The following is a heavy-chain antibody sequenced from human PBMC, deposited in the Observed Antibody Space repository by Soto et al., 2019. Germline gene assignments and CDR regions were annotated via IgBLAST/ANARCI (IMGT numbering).Heavy chain of an antibody. J-gene: IGHJ5*02. CDR3: ARAELTMIVVVITQGSNWFDP. D-gene: IGHD3-22*01. CDR2: INPNSGDT. V-gene: IGHV1-2*02. CDR1: GYTFTGYY. Sequence: ASVKVSCKASGYTFTGYYMHWVRQAPGQGLEWMGWINPNSGDTNYAQKFQGRVTMTRDTSISTAYMELSRLRSDDTAVYYCARAELTMIVVVITQGSNWFDPWGQGTLVTVSS.